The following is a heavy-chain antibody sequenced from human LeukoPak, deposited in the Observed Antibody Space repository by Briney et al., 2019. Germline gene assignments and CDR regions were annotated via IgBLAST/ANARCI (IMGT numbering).Heavy chain of an antibody. CDR1: GYTFTRHF. CDR3: ARGGSLPQERAFDI. Sequence: ASVKVSCKTFGYTFTRHFMHWVRQAPGQGLEWMGRIIPILGIANYAQKFQGRVTITADKSTSTAYMELSSLRSEDTAVYYCARGGSLPQERAFDIWGQGTMVTVSS. V-gene: IGHV1-69*02. D-gene: IGHD2-15*01. J-gene: IGHJ3*02. CDR2: IIPILGIA.